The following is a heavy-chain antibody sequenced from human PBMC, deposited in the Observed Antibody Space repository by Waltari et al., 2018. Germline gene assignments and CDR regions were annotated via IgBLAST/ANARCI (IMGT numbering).Heavy chain of an antibody. CDR2: IWYDGSNK. CDR3: AKDRRGVAVTLFDY. D-gene: IGHD2-21*02. V-gene: IGHV3-30*02. Sequence: VQLVESGGGLVQPGGSLRLSCAASGFTFSSYSMHWVRQAPGKGLEWVAVIWYDGSNKYYEDSVKGRFTISRDKSKNTLYLQMNSLRAEDTAMYYCAKDRRGVAVTLFDYWGQGTLVTVSS. J-gene: IGHJ4*02. CDR1: GFTFSSYS.